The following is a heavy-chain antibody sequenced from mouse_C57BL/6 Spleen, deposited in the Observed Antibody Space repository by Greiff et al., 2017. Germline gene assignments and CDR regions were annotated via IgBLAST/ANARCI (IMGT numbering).Heavy chain of an antibody. CDR3: TRGPTVVGGGFDY. V-gene: IGHV1-82*01. CDR2: IYPGDGDT. D-gene: IGHD1-1*01. CDR1: GYAFSSSW. Sequence: VQLQQSGPELVKPGASVKISCKASGYAFSSSWMNWVKQRPGQGLEWIGRIYPGDGDTNYNGKFKGKATLTADKSSSTAYMQLSSLTSEDSAVYCCTRGPTVVGGGFDYWGQGTTLTVSS. J-gene: IGHJ2*01.